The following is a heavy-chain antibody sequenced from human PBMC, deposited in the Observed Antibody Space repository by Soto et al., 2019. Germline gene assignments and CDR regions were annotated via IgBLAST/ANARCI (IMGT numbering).Heavy chain of an antibody. CDR2: MNPNSGNT. J-gene: IGHJ6*02. CDR1: GYTFTSYD. Sequence: ASVKVSCKASGYTFTSYDINWVRQATGQGLEWMGWMNPNSGNTGYAQKFQGRVTMTRNTSISTAYMELSSLRSEDTAVYYCARYSSSWYETGGYYGMDVWGQGTTVTVSS. V-gene: IGHV1-8*01. D-gene: IGHD6-13*01. CDR3: ARYSSSWYETGGYYGMDV.